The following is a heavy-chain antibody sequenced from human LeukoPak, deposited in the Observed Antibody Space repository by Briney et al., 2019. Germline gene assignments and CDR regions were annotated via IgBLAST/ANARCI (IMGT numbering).Heavy chain of an antibody. CDR3: AREVSGEPDYYDSSGYYYGYFDY. V-gene: IGHV3-30*01. CDR1: GFTFSNSA. D-gene: IGHD3-22*01. Sequence: GGSLRLSCAASGFTFSNSAMSWVRQAPGKGLEWVAVISYDGSNKYYADSVKGRFTISRDNSKNTLYLQMNSLRAEDTAVYYCAREVSGEPDYYDSSGYYYGYFDYWGQGTLVTVSS. CDR2: ISYDGSNK. J-gene: IGHJ4*02.